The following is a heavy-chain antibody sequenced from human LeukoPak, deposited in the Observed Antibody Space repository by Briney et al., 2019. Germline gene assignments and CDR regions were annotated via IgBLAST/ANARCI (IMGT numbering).Heavy chain of an antibody. V-gene: IGHV3-53*01. J-gene: IGHJ4*02. D-gene: IGHD6-19*01. Sequence: PGGSLRLSCAASGFTFSSNYMSWVRQAPGKGLEGVSVIYSGGSTYYADSVKGRVTISRDNSKNTLYLQMNSLRAEDTAVYYCARALLGLALDYWGQGTLVTVSS. CDR2: IYSGGST. CDR1: GFTFSSNY. CDR3: ARALLGLALDY.